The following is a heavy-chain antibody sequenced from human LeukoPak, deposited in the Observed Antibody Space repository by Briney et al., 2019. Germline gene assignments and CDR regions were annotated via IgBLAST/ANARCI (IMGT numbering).Heavy chain of an antibody. CDR1: GYTFTGYY. J-gene: IGHJ2*01. Sequence: ASVKVSCKASGYTFTGYYIHWVRQAPGQGLEWMGWINPNSGGTNYAQKFQGRVTMTRDTSISTAYMELSRLRSDDTAVYYCARDPGYYDSSERHPASWGRGTLVTVSS. V-gene: IGHV1-2*02. D-gene: IGHD3-22*01. CDR3: ARDPGYYDSSERHPAS. CDR2: INPNSGGT.